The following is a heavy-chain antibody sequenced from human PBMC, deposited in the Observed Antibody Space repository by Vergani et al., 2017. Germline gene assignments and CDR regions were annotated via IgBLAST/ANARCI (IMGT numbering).Heavy chain of an antibody. V-gene: IGHV3-21*01. D-gene: IGHD2-2*01. CDR1: GFTFSSYS. CDR2: IRSDNTYI. Sequence: EVHLVESGGGLVKPGGSLRLSCAASGFTFSSYSMHGVRQAPRTGLEWVSSIRSDNTYIYYADSVKGRFTISSNNAKNSLYLQMNSLRAEDTAVYYCARVTLHCSTTICYGAVDNWGQGTLVTVPS. CDR3: ARVTLHCSTTICYGAVDN. J-gene: IGHJ4*02.